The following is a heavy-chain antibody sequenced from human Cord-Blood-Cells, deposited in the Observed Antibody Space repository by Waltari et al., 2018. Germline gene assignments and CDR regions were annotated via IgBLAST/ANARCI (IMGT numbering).Heavy chain of an antibody. Sequence: QVQLVQSGAEVKKPGASVKVSCKASGYTFTSYDINWVRQDTGQGLEWMGWMNPNSGNTGYAKKFQGRVTITRNTSISTAYMELSSLRSEDTAVYYCARGRELWYAFDIWGQGTMVTVSS. CDR2: MNPNSGNT. CDR1: GYTFTSYD. CDR3: ARGRELWYAFDI. V-gene: IGHV1-8*03. J-gene: IGHJ3*02. D-gene: IGHD5-18*01.